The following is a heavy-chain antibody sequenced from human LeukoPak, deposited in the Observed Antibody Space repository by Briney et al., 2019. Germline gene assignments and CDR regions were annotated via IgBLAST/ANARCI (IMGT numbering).Heavy chain of an antibody. Sequence: PSETLSLTCTVSGGSISSSSYYWGWIRQPPGKGLEWIGSIYYSGRTYYNPSLKSRVTISVDTSKNQLSLKLSSVTAADTAVYYCARLDYGSGSYYNRPFDYWGQGTLVTVSS. J-gene: IGHJ4*02. CDR3: ARLDYGSGSYYNRPFDY. D-gene: IGHD3-10*01. V-gene: IGHV4-39*01. CDR1: GGSISSSSYY. CDR2: IYYSGRT.